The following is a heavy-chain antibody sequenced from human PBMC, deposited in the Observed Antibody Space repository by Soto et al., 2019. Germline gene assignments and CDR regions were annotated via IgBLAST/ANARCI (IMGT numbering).Heavy chain of an antibody. CDR2: ISYDGSNK. D-gene: IGHD6-19*01. Sequence: VAVISYDGSNKYYADSVKGRFTISRDNSKNTLYLQMNSLRAEDTAVYYCARDQYSSGWSTGGYWGQGTLVTVSS. J-gene: IGHJ4*02. CDR3: ARDQYSSGWSTGGY. V-gene: IGHV3-30-3*01.